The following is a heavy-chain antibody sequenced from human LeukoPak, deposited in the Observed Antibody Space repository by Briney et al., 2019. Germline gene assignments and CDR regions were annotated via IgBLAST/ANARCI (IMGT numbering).Heavy chain of an antibody. CDR3: ARHGGSGSYYYYYYMDV. CDR2: IHISGNT. CDR1: GGSISSGSYC. V-gene: IGHV4-61*09. J-gene: IGHJ6*03. Sequence: PSQTLSLTCTVSGGSISSGSYCWSWIRQPAGKGLEWIGHIHISGNTNYNPSLKSRVTISVDTSKNQFSLKLSSVTAADTAVYYCARHGGSGSYYYYYYMDVWGKGTTVTISS. D-gene: IGHD3-10*01.